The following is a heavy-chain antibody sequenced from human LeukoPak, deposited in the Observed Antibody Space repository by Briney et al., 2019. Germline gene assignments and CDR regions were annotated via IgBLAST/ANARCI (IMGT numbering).Heavy chain of an antibody. V-gene: IGHV4-59*01. CDR3: ARDGGVAAAVFSYYYYYMDV. Sequence: SETLSLTCTVSGGSISSYYWSWIRQPPGKGLEWIGYIYYSGSTNYNPSLKSRVTISVDTSKNQFSLKLSSVTAADTAVYYCARDGGVAAAVFSYYYYYMDVRGKGTTVTVSS. D-gene: IGHD6-13*01. CDR2: IYYSGST. CDR1: GGSISSYY. J-gene: IGHJ6*03.